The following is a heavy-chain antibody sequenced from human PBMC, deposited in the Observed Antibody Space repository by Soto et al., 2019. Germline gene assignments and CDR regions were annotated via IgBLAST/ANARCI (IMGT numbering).Heavy chain of an antibody. Sequence: QVQLVESGGGVVQPGRSLRLSCAASGFTFSSYGKHWVRQAPGKGLEWVAVISYDGSNKYYADSVKGRFTISRDNSKNTLYMQMNSLRAEDTAVYYCAKDVGSSGWYVVDYWGQGTLVTVSS. V-gene: IGHV3-30*18. CDR1: GFTFSSYG. CDR3: AKDVGSSGWYVVDY. CDR2: ISYDGSNK. D-gene: IGHD6-19*01. J-gene: IGHJ4*02.